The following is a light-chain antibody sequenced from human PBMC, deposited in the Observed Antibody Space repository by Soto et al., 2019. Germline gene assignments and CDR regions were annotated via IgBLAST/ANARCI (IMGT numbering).Light chain of an antibody. CDR1: SSNIGRDY. CDR2: ITY. V-gene: IGLV1-47*01. Sequence: QTVVTQPPSPSGTPGHRVTIACSGSSSNIGRDYVYWYQQLPGTAPKLLIYITYQRPAGVPDRFSASNAGTSASLAISVLRSEDKADYWCAAWDARLSAWVFGGGTKVTVL. J-gene: IGLJ3*02. CDR3: AAWDARLSAWV.